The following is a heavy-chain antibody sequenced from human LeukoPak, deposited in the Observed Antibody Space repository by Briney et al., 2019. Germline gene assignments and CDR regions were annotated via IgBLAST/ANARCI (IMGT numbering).Heavy chain of an antibody. Sequence: GGSLRLSCAASGFTFSSYNMNWVRQAPGKGLEWVSSISSSSSYIYYADSVKGRFTISRDNAKNSLYLQMNSLRAEDTAVYYCARDPRLWFGEPGAFDIWGQGTMVTVSS. D-gene: IGHD3-10*01. CDR2: ISSSSSYI. CDR1: GFTFSSYN. J-gene: IGHJ3*02. V-gene: IGHV3-21*04. CDR3: ARDPRLWFGEPGAFDI.